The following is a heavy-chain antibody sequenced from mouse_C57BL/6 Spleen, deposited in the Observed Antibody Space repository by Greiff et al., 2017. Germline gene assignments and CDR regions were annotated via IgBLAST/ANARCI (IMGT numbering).Heavy chain of an antibody. Sequence: QVQLKKSGPELVKPGASVKISCKASGYAFSSSWMSGVKQRPGKGLEWIGRIYPGDGDTNYNGKFKGKATLTADKSSSTAYMQLSSLTSEDSAVYFCASGGYDYVHYYAMDYWGQGTSVTVSS. D-gene: IGHD2-4*01. CDR3: ASGGYDYVHYYAMDY. CDR2: IYPGDGDT. J-gene: IGHJ4*01. V-gene: IGHV1-82*01. CDR1: GYAFSSSW.